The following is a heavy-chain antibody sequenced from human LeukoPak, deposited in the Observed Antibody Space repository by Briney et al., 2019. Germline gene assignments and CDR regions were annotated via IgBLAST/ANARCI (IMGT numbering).Heavy chain of an antibody. J-gene: IGHJ4*02. V-gene: IGHV1-18*01. CDR2: ISAYNGNT. D-gene: IGHD3-3*01. CDR3: ASAPPYDLWSGYYSDY. Sequence: ASVKVSCKASGYTFTSYGISWVRQAPGQGLEWMGWISAYNGNTNYAQKLQGRVTMTTDASTSTAYMEPRSLRSDDTAVYYCASAPPYDLWSGYYSDYWGQGTLVTVSS. CDR1: GYTFTSYG.